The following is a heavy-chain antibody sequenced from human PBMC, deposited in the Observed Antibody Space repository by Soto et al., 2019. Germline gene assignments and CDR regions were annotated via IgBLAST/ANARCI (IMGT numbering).Heavy chain of an antibody. Sequence: PGGSLRLSCAASGFTFSSYAMSWVRQAPGKGLEWVSAISDSGDSTYYADSVKGRFTISRDNSKNTLYLQMNSLRAEDTAVFYRAKPLAAAGTCFDYWGQGTLVTVSS. D-gene: IGHD6-13*01. J-gene: IGHJ4*02. V-gene: IGHV3-23*01. CDR2: ISDSGDST. CDR1: GFTFSSYA. CDR3: AKPLAAAGTCFDY.